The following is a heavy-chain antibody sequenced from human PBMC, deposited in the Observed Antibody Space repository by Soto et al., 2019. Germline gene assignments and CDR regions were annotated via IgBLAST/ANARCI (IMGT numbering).Heavy chain of an antibody. V-gene: IGHV4-59*01. CDR1: GGSISSYY. CDR2: IYYSGST. CDR3: ASHGKGYYDSSGYLY. J-gene: IGHJ4*02. Sequence: PSETLSLTCTVSGGSISSYYWSWIRQPPGKGLEWIGYIYYSGSTNYNPSLKGRVTISVDTSKNQFSLKLSSVTAADTAVYYCASHGKGYYDSSGYLYWGQGTLVTVSS. D-gene: IGHD3-22*01.